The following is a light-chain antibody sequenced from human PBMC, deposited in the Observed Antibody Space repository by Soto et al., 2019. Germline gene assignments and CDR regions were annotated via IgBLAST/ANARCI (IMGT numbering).Light chain of an antibody. J-gene: IGKJ1*01. CDR2: AAS. CDR3: QQYTDWPWT. V-gene: IGKV3-15*01. Sequence: EIVMTQSPATLSVSPGERATLSCRASQSVGRNLAWYQQKPGQAPRLLIYAASGRASDLPARFSGSGSGTEFPLTISSLQSEDFAVYYCQQYTDWPWTFGQGTKVEIK. CDR1: QSVGRN.